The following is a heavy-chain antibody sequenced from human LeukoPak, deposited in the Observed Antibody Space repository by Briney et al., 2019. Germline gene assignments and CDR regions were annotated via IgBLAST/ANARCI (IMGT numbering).Heavy chain of an antibody. D-gene: IGHD3-22*01. CDR3: AKTQDSSGYHDAFDI. CDR2: MWYGDDK. Sequence: GGSLRLSFAASGFSFDNYGMHWVRQAPGKGLEWVAGMWYGDDKYYADSVKGRFTISRDNSKNTLYLQMNSLRAEDTAVYYCAKTQDSSGYHDAFDIWGQGTMVTVSS. J-gene: IGHJ3*02. V-gene: IGHV3-33*08. CDR1: GFSFDNYG.